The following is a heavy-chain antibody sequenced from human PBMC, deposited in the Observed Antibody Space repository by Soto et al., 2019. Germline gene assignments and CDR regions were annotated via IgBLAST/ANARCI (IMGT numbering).Heavy chain of an antibody. CDR3: ANSRPIAVAGTLLPDY. D-gene: IGHD6-19*01. V-gene: IGHV3-23*01. J-gene: IGHJ4*02. Sequence: PGGSLRLSCAASGFTFSSYAMSWVRQAPGKGLEWVSAISGSGGSTYYADSVKGRFTISRDNSKNTLYLQMNSLRAEDTAVYYCANSRPIAVAGTLLPDYWRQGTLVNVSS. CDR2: ISGSGGST. CDR1: GFTFSSYA.